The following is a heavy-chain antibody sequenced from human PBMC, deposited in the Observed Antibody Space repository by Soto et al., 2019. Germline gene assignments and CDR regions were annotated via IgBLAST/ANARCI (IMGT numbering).Heavy chain of an antibody. D-gene: IGHD6-19*01. V-gene: IGHV1-69*01. CDR2: IIPIFGTA. CDR3: ARPDSSGWKVGAFDI. CDR1: GGTFSSYA. Sequence: QLVQSGAEVKKPGSSVTVSCKASGGTFSSYAISWVRQAPGQGLEWMGGIIPIFGTANYAQKFQGRVTITADESTSTAYMELSSLRSEDTDVYYCARPDSSGWKVGAFDIWGQGTMVTVSS. J-gene: IGHJ3*02.